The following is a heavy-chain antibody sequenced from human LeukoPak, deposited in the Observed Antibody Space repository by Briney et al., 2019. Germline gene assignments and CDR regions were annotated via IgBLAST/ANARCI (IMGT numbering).Heavy chain of an antibody. D-gene: IGHD3-3*01. V-gene: IGHV4-39*01. CDR2: IYYSGST. CDR1: GGSISSSSYY. J-gene: IGHJ2*01. Sequence: KPSETLSLTCTVSGGSISSSSYYWGWIRQPPGNGLEWIGSIYYSGSTYYNPSLKSRVTISVDTSKNQFSLKLSSVTAADTAVYYCARQQNDFWSAYFFDLWGRGTLVTVSS. CDR3: ARQQNDFWSAYFFDL.